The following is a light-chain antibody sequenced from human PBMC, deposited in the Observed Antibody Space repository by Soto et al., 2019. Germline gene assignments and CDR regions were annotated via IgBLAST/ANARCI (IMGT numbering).Light chain of an antibody. V-gene: IGKV3-20*01. Sequence: EIVSTQSPGTLSLSPGERATLSCRASQSVASTFLAWYQQKPGQAPRLLIYGASNRATGIPDRFSGSGSGTDFTLTISRLEPEDFAVYYCQQYGTSPPRYTFGQGTKLEIK. J-gene: IGKJ2*01. CDR2: GAS. CDR3: QQYGTSPPRYT. CDR1: QSVASTF.